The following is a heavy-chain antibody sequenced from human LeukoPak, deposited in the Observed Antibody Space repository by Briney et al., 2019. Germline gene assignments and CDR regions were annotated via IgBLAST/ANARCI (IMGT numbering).Heavy chain of an antibody. CDR3: TRVGQSYSTSGQALDH. V-gene: IGHV3-30*04. Sequence: GRSLRLSCAASGFTFSNYAMHWVRQAPDQGLEWVAVISHDGTNIYYADSVKGRFTMSRDNARNSLYLQMNSLGAEDTAVYYCTRVGQSYSTSGQALDHWGQGTLVTVSS. CDR2: ISHDGTNI. CDR1: GFTFSNYA. D-gene: IGHD2-8*01. J-gene: IGHJ4*02.